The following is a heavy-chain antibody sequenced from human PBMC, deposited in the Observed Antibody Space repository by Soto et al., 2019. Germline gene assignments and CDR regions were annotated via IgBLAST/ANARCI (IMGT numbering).Heavy chain of an antibody. D-gene: IGHD5-18*01. V-gene: IGHV1-69*13. CDR2: IIPIFGTA. J-gene: IGHJ4*02. Sequence: SMKVACKTSGGTFSSYAISWVRQAPGQGLEWMGGIIPIFGTANYAQKFQGRVTITADESTSTAYMELSSLRSEDTAVYYCARRRGYSYGVYYYDYLGQGTLVTVSS. CDR1: GGTFSSYA. CDR3: ARRRGYSYGVYYYDY.